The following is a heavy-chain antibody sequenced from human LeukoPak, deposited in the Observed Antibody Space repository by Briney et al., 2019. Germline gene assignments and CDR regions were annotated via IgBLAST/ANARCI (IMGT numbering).Heavy chain of an antibody. CDR3: ARHSGSHRHGFDY. D-gene: IGHD1-26*01. J-gene: IGHJ4*02. CDR2: IYYSGST. Sequence: SETLSLTCTVSGGSISSSSYYWGWIRQPPGKGLEWIGSIYYSGSTYYNPSLKSRVTISVDTSKNQFSLKLSSVTAADTAVFFCARHSGSHRHGFDYWGQGILVTVSS. CDR1: GGSISSSSYY. V-gene: IGHV4-39*01.